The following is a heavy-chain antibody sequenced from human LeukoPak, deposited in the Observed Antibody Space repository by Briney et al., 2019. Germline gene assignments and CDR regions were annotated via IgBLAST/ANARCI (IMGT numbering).Heavy chain of an antibody. CDR1: GYTFTSYG. D-gene: IGHD6-13*01. V-gene: IGHV1-18*01. Sequence: ASVKVSCKASGYTFTSYGISWVRQAPGQGLEWMGWISAYNGNTNYAQKLQGRVTMTTDTSTSTAYMELRSLRSDDTAVYYCARDSTLHSSSWYPRWGQGTLVTVSS. CDR3: ARDSTLHSSSWYPR. J-gene: IGHJ4*02. CDR2: ISAYNGNT.